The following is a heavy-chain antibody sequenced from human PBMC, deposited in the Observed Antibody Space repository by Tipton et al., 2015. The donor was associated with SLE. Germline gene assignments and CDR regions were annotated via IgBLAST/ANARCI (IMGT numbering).Heavy chain of an antibody. V-gene: IGHV3-33*06. CDR1: GFTFSSYG. CDR3: AKDFMVQGFSYYFDY. D-gene: IGHD3-10*01. CDR2: IWYDGSNK. Sequence: SLRLSCAASGFTFSSYGMHWVRQAPGKGLEWVAVIWYDGSNKYYADSVKGRFTISRDNSKNTLYLQMNSLRAEDTAVYYCAKDFMVQGFSYYFDYWGQGTLVTVSS. J-gene: IGHJ4*02.